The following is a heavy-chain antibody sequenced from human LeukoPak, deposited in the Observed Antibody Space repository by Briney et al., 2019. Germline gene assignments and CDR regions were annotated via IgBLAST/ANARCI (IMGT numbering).Heavy chain of an antibody. CDR2: INAGNGNT. D-gene: IGHD6-19*01. J-gene: IGHJ4*02. Sequence: ASVKVSCKASGYTFTSYAMHWVRQAPGQRLEWMGWINAGNGNTKYSQKFQGRVTITRDTSASTAYMELSSLRSEDTAVYYCARGAGYSSGSDYWGQGTLVTVSS. V-gene: IGHV1-3*01. CDR1: GYTFTSYA. CDR3: ARGAGYSSGSDY.